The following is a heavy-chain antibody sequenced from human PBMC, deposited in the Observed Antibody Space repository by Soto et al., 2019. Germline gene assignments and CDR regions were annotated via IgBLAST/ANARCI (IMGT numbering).Heavy chain of an antibody. V-gene: IGHV1-69*08. Sequence: ASVKVSCKASGDTFSSSTISWVRQAPGQGLEWMGRIIQMVDTADYGQKFQGRVTITADKSTITVYMEMSSLRSADTAVYYCANFNWYFDLWGRGTLVTVSS. CDR1: GDTFSSST. J-gene: IGHJ2*01. CDR2: IIQMVDTA. CDR3: ANFNWYFDL.